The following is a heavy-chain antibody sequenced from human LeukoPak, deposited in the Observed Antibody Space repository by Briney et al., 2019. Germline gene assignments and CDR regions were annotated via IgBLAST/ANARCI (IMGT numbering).Heavy chain of an antibody. J-gene: IGHJ6*03. CDR3: ARGSNYGSGSSRRVYYYYYMDV. D-gene: IGHD3-10*01. V-gene: IGHV4-34*01. CDR1: GASVSGDPYY. Sequence: SETLSLTCTVSGASVSGDPYYWSWIRQPPGKGLEWIGEINHSGSTNYNPSLKSRVTISVDTSKNQFSLKLSSVTAADTAVYYCARGSNYGSGSSRRVYYYYYMDVWGQGTMVTVSS. CDR2: INHSGST.